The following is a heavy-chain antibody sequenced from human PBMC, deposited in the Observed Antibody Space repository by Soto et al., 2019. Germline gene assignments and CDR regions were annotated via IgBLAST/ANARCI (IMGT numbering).Heavy chain of an antibody. D-gene: IGHD1-7*01. CDR3: ARQQNWNYPWNY. V-gene: IGHV4-39*01. Sequence: PAETLSLTCAVSGGSISRSNFYCAWVLQPPGKGLEWIGSMYRSVSTYYNPSLQSRVSISVDTSQNQFSLRLSSVTAADTAVYYCARQQNWNYPWNYWGQGTLVTVSS. CDR2: MYRSVST. CDR1: GGSISRSNFY. J-gene: IGHJ4*02.